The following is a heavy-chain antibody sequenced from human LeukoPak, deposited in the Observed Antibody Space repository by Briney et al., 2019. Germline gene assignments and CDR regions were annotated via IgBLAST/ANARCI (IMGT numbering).Heavy chain of an antibody. V-gene: IGHV3-74*01. CDR2: INSDGSWT. CDR3: AKVYGYSYGYIDY. CDR1: GNYW. D-gene: IGHD5-18*01. Sequence: PGGSLRLSCAASGNYWMHWVRQAPGKGLVWVSHINSDGSWTSYADSVKGRFTISKDNAKNTVYLQMNNLRAEDTALYYCAKVYGYSYGYIDYWGQGTLVTVSS. J-gene: IGHJ4*02.